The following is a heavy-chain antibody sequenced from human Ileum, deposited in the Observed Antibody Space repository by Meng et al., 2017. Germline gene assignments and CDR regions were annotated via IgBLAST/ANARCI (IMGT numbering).Heavy chain of an antibody. V-gene: IGHV3-9*01. Sequence: SLKISCAASGFTFGDFAMHWVRQAPGQGLEWVSSISWDGAIRGYANSVKGRFTVSRDNAKNSLFLQMNSLTTEDTALYYCAKESFSRPYYYYYGMDVWGPGATVTVSS. CDR1: GFTFGDFA. D-gene: IGHD3-3*01. J-gene: IGHJ6*02. CDR3: AKESFSRPYYYYYGMDV. CDR2: ISWDGAIR.